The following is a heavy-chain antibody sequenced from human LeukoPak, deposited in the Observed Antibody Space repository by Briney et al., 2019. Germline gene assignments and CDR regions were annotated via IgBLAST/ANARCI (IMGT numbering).Heavy chain of an antibody. V-gene: IGHV1-18*01. CDR1: GYTFTSYG. Sequence: ASVKVSCKASGYTFTSYGISWVRQAPGQGLEWMGWISAYNGNTNYAQKLQGRVTMTTDTSTSTAHMELRSLRSDDTAVYYCARVHTGDDFWSGYFAPENWFDPWGQGTLVTVSS. CDR3: ARVHTGDDFWSGYFAPENWFDP. CDR2: ISAYNGNT. D-gene: IGHD3-3*01. J-gene: IGHJ5*02.